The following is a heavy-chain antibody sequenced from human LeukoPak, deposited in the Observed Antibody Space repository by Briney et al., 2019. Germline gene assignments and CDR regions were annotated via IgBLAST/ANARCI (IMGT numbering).Heavy chain of an antibody. J-gene: IGHJ4*02. CDR3: ARGDTYYYDSSGYHDY. Sequence: SETLPLTCAVYGGSFSGYYWSWIRQPPGKGLEWIGEINHSGSTNYNPSLKSRVTISVDTSKNQFSLKLSSVTAADTAVYYCARGDTYYYDSSGYHDYWGQGTLVTVSS. D-gene: IGHD3-22*01. CDR1: GGSFSGYY. CDR2: INHSGST. V-gene: IGHV4-34*01.